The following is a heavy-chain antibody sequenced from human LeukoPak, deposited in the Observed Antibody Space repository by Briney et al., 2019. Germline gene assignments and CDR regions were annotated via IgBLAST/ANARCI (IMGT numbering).Heavy chain of an antibody. CDR1: GFTFSSYG. D-gene: IGHD3-22*01. CDR2: IRYDGTNK. V-gene: IGHV3-30*02. CDR3: AKRDSNGYFLFEY. J-gene: IGHJ4*02. Sequence: GGSLRLSCAASGFTFSSYGMHWVRQAPGKGLEWVAFIRYDGTNKYYVDSVKGRFTISRDNSKNTLYLQMDSLRAEDTAVYYCAKRDSNGYFLFEYWRQGTLVTVSS.